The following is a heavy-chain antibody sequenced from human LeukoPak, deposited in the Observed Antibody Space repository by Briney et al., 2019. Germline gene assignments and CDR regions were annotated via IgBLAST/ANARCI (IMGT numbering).Heavy chain of an antibody. CDR1: GFTFSSYS. CDR2: ISTSSSYV. D-gene: IGHD1-26*01. J-gene: IGHJ5*02. CDR3: AREVGATANWFDP. V-gene: IGHV3-21*06. Sequence: GGSLRLSCAASGFTFSSYSMNWVRQAPGKGLEWVSSISTSSSYVYYADSVKGRFTISRDNAKNSLYLQMNSLSAEDTAVYYCAREVGATANWFDPWGQGTLLTVSS.